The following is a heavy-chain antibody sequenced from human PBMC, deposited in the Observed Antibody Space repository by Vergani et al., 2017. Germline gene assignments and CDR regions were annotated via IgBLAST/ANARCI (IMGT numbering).Heavy chain of an antibody. J-gene: IGHJ4*02. CDR2: IYYSGST. CDR1: GGSISSYY. CDR3: ARAAAMDEFEFDY. V-gene: IGHV4-59*01. D-gene: IGHD5-18*01. Sequence: QVQLQESGPGLVKPSETLSLTCTVSGGSISSYYWSWIRQPQGKGLEWIGYIYYSGSTNYNPSLKSRVTIAVDTSKNQFSLKLSSVTAADTAVYYCARAAAMDEFEFDYWGQGTLVTVSS.